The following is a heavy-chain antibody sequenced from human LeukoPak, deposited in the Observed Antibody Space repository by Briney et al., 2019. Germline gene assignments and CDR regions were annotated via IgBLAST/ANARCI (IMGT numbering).Heavy chain of an antibody. J-gene: IGHJ6*03. CDR3: ARGYSYGYYYYYYYMDV. CDR1: GYSISSGYY. CDR2: IYHSGST. D-gene: IGHD5-18*01. V-gene: IGHV4-38-2*02. Sequence: SETLSLTCTVSGYSISSGYYWGWIRQPPGKGLEWIGSIYHSGSTYYNPSLKSRVTISVDTSKNQFSLKLSSVTAADTAVYYCARGYSYGYYYYYYYMDVWGKGTTVTVSS.